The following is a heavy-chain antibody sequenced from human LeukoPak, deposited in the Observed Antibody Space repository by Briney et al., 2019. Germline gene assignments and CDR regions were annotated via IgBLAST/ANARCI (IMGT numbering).Heavy chain of an antibody. CDR2: ISSSSSYI. V-gene: IGHV3-21*01. CDR1: RFTFSSYS. Sequence: GGSLRLSCAASRFTFSSYSMNWVRQAPGKGLEWVSSISSSSSYIYYADSVKGRFTISRDNAKNSLYLQMNSLRAEDTAVYYCARDGYSYGYDYWGQGTLVTVSS. D-gene: IGHD5-18*01. CDR3: ARDGYSYGYDY. J-gene: IGHJ4*02.